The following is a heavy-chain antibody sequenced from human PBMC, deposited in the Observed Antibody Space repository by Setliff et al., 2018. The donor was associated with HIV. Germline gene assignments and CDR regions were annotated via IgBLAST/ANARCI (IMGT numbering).Heavy chain of an antibody. J-gene: IGHJ3*02. Sequence: ASVMVSCKASGYTFTSYGISWVRQAPGQGLEWMGWISAYNGNANYAQKLQGRVTMTTDTSTSTAYMELRSLRSDDTAVYYCAREKGVATIGRDAFDIWGQGTMVTVSS. D-gene: IGHD5-12*01. V-gene: IGHV1-18*01. CDR1: GYTFTSYG. CDR2: ISAYNGNA. CDR3: AREKGVATIGRDAFDI.